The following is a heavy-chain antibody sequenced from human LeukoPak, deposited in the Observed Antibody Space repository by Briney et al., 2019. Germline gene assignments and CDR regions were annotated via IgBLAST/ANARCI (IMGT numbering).Heavy chain of an antibody. CDR3: AKDRGY. CDR2: VSANGGTT. J-gene: IGHJ4*02. V-gene: IGHV3-23*01. Sequence: GSLRLSCAASGFTFSTYAMIWVRQTPGKGLEWVSAVSANGGTTYYADSVKGRFTISRDNSKNTLYLQMNSLRADDTAVYYCAKDRGYWGQGTLVTVSS. CDR1: GFTFSTYA. D-gene: IGHD1-26*01.